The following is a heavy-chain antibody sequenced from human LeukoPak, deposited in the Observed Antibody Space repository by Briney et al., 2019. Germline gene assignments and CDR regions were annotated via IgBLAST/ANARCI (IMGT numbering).Heavy chain of an antibody. CDR1: GFTVSSYW. CDR2: IKRGGSDK. CDR3: TSGSYHEVDY. J-gene: IGHJ4*02. D-gene: IGHD1-26*01. Sequence: SGGSLRLYCAASGFTVSSYWMIWVRQAPGKGLEWVANIKRGGSDKYYEDSVKGRFTISRDNAKNSLYLQMNSLRAGDRGVYYCTSGSYHEVDYWGQGTLVTVSS. V-gene: IGHV3-7*01.